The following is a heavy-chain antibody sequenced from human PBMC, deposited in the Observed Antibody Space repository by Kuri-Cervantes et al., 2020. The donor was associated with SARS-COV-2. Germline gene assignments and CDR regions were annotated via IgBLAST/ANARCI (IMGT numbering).Heavy chain of an antibody. CDR3: ARSIFGGSRDAFDI. D-gene: IGHD3-3*01. Sequence: ASVKVSCKASGYSFSTYGINWVRQAAGQGLEWMGWLNPDTGNTGNAKKLQGRVTMTTDTSTSTAYMKLRSLRSDDTAVYYCARSIFGGSRDAFDIWGQGTMVTVSS. V-gene: IGHV1-18*01. J-gene: IGHJ3*02. CDR2: LNPDTGNT. CDR1: GYSFSTYG.